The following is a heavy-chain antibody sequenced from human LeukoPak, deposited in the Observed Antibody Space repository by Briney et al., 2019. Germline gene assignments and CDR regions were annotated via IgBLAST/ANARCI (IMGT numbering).Heavy chain of an antibody. V-gene: IGHV3-21*01. Sequence: PGGSLRLSCAASGFTFSSYSMNWVRQAPGKGLEWVSSISSSSSYIYYADSVKGRFTISRDNAKNSLYLQMNSLGAEDTAVYYCAGVGNDFWSGYYGYWGQGTLVTVSS. J-gene: IGHJ4*02. D-gene: IGHD3-3*01. CDR2: ISSSSSYI. CDR1: GFTFSSYS. CDR3: AGVGNDFWSGYYGY.